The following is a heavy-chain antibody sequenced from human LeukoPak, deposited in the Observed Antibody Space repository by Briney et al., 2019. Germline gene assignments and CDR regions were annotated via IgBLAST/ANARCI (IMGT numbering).Heavy chain of an antibody. CDR3: ARHSVASPHYFDY. V-gene: IGHV4-59*08. CDR2: IFYSGNA. J-gene: IGHJ4*02. Sequence: RPSEPLSLTCTVSGGSISPYYWSWIRQPPGKELEWIAFIFYSGNAHYNPSLTSRVTISVDTSNNQFSLKVTSVTAADTAVYYCARHSVASPHYFDYWGQGTPVTVSS. D-gene: IGHD5/OR15-5a*01. CDR1: GGSISPYY.